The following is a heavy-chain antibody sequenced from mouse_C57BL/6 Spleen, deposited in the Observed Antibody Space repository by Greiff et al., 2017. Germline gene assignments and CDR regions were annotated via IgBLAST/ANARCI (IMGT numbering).Heavy chain of an antibody. CDR2: ISNGGGST. V-gene: IGHV5-12*01. J-gene: IGHJ4*01. D-gene: IGHD2-3*01. Sequence: EVQRVESGGGLVQPGGSLKLSCAASGFTFSDYYMYWVRQTPEKRLEWVAYISNGGGSTYYPDTVKGRFTISRDNAKNTLYLQMSRLKSEDTAMYYCARHVNDGYYVGYAMDYWGQGTSVTVSS. CDR1: GFTFSDYY. CDR3: ARHVNDGYYVGYAMDY.